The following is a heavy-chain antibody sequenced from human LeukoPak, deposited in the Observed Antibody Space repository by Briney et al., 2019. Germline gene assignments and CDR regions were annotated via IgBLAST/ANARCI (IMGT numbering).Heavy chain of an antibody. Sequence: ASVKVSCKASGYTFTSYHMHWVRQAPGQGLEWMGIINPSGGSTSYAQKFQGRVTMTRDTSTSTVYMELSSLRSEDTAVYYCARWDWGFGAFDIWGQGTMVTVSS. V-gene: IGHV1-46*01. CDR3: ARWDWGFGAFDI. J-gene: IGHJ3*02. CDR1: GYTFTSYH. CDR2: INPSGGST. D-gene: IGHD7-27*01.